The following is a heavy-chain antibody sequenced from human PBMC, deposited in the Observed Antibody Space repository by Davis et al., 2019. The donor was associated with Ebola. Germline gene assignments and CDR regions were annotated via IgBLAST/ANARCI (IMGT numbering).Heavy chain of an antibody. Sequence: SLKISCATSGFTFSSCWMHWVRQAPGKGLEWVSGISWNSGSIGYADSVKGRFTISRDNAKNPLYLQMNSLRAEDTALYYCAKDASSGWYNWFDPWGQGTLVTVSS. CDR1: GFTFSSCW. V-gene: IGHV3-9*01. CDR3: AKDASSGWYNWFDP. CDR2: ISWNSGSI. D-gene: IGHD6-19*01. J-gene: IGHJ5*02.